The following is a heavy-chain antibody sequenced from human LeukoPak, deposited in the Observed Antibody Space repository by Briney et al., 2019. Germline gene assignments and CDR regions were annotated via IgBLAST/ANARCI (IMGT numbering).Heavy chain of an antibody. V-gene: IGHV4-38-2*02. J-gene: IGHJ2*01. CDR2: IYHSGST. D-gene: IGHD4-23*01. CDR1: GYSISSGCY. CDR3: ASLLVGVVTSSPFDL. Sequence: PSETLSLTCTVSGYSISSGCYWGWIRQPPGKGLEWIGSIYHSGSTYYNPSLKSRVTISVDTSKNQFSLKLSSVTAADTAVYYCASLLVGVVTSSPFDLWGRGTLVTVSS.